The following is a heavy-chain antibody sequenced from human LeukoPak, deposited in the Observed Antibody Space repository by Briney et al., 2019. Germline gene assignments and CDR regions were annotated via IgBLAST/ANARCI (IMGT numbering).Heavy chain of an antibody. Sequence: ASVKVSCKASGYTFTSYDINWVRQATGQGLEWMGWMNPNSGNTGYAQKFQGRVTMTRNTSISTAYMELSSLRSDDTAVYYCAREINHSAVAGHEAGYWGQGTLVTVSS. J-gene: IGHJ4*02. D-gene: IGHD6-19*01. CDR3: AREINHSAVAGHEAGY. CDR2: MNPNSGNT. V-gene: IGHV1-8*01. CDR1: GYTFTSYD.